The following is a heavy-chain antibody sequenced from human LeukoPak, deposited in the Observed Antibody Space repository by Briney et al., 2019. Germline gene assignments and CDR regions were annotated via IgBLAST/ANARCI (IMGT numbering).Heavy chain of an antibody. CDR1: GFTFSSYS. D-gene: IGHD6-19*01. J-gene: IGHJ4*02. CDR2: ISSSSSYI. Sequence: GSLRLSCAASGFTFSSYSMNWVRQAPGKGLEWVSSISSSSSYIYYADSVKGRFTISRDNAKNSLYLQMNSLRAEDTAVYYCAREFVGIAVAGFDYWGQGTLVTVSS. V-gene: IGHV3-21*01. CDR3: AREFVGIAVAGFDY.